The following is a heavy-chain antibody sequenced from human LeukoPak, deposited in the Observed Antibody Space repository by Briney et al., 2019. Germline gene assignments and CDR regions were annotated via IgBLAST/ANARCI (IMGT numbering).Heavy chain of an antibody. CDR2: ISRSSRHL. CDR1: GFTFSSYS. Sequence: GGSLRLSCAASGFTFSSYSMNWVRQAPGKGLEWVSSISRSSRHLYYADSVKGRFTISRDDAKNSVYLQTDSLRADETAAYYCVRDFDTVTAAYLQLWGQGTLVTVSS. V-gene: IGHV3-21*01. J-gene: IGHJ1*01. D-gene: IGHD2-21*02. CDR3: VRDFDTVTAAYLQL.